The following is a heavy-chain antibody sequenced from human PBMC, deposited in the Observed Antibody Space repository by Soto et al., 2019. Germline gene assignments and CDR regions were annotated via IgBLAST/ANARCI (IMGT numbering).Heavy chain of an antibody. V-gene: IGHV1-46*01. Sequence: ASVKVSCKASGYTLTSFYMHWMRQAPGQGLEWMGGIDPSAGSTTYAQKFQGRVRMTRDTFTSTVFMELSSLRSEDTAVYYCARSPRPTGTTLYYFDSWGQRTLVTVSS. CDR3: ARSPRPTGTTLYYFDS. D-gene: IGHD1-1*01. J-gene: IGHJ4*02. CDR2: IDPSAGST. CDR1: GYTLTSFY.